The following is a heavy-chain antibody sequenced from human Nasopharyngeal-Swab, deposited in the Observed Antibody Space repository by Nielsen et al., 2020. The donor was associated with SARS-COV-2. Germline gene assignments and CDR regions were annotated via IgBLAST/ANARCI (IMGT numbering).Heavy chain of an antibody. V-gene: IGHV3-15*01. CDR2: IKSKSDGETS. D-gene: IGHD3-10*01. CDR1: GFTFSNAW. CDR3: TTSYWWGWFDP. Sequence: GESLKISCAASGFTFSNAWMSWVRQAPGRGLEWVGRIKSKSDGETSDYAAPVKGRFTVSRDDSKNMVFLQMKSLKTEDTAVYYCTTSYWWGWFDPWGQGTLVTVSS. J-gene: IGHJ5*02.